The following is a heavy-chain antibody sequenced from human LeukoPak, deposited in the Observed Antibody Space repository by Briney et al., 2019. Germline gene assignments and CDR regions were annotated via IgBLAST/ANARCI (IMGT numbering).Heavy chain of an antibody. Sequence: SETLSLTCTVSGGSISSYYWSWIRQPAGKGLEWIGRIYTSGSTNYNPSLKSRVTMSVDTSKNQFSLKLSSVTAADTAMCYCAGSSVATTRNWFDPWGQGTLVTVSS. CDR1: GGSISSYY. CDR2: IYTSGST. J-gene: IGHJ5*02. CDR3: AGSSVATTRNWFDP. V-gene: IGHV4-4*07. D-gene: IGHD5-12*01.